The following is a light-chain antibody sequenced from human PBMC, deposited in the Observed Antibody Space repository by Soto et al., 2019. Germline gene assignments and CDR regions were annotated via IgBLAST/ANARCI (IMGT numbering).Light chain of an antibody. Sequence: DIQMTQSPSSLSVSMGDRVTITCRASRSINIYLNWYQQKPGKAPKLLIYAASNLQSGVPSRFSGDGVGTHFTLTISSLQPEDFATYHCQQSHSSPYTFGQGTRLEIK. CDR3: QQSHSSPYT. J-gene: IGKJ5*01. V-gene: IGKV1-39*01. CDR2: AAS. CDR1: RSINIY.